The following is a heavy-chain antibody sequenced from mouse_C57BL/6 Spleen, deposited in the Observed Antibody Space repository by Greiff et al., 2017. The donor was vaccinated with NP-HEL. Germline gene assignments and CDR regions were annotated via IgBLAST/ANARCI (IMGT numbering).Heavy chain of an antibody. V-gene: IGHV1-59*01. CDR2: IDPSDSYT. CDR3: AKGAQATWYAMDY. Sequence: QVQLQQSGAELVRPGTSVKLSCKASGYTFTSYWMHWVKQRPGQGLEWIGVIDPSDSYTNYNQKFKGKATLTVDTSSSTAYMQLSSLTSEDSAVYYCAKGAQATWYAMDYWGQGTSVTVSS. CDR1: GYTFTSYW. D-gene: IGHD3-2*02. J-gene: IGHJ4*01.